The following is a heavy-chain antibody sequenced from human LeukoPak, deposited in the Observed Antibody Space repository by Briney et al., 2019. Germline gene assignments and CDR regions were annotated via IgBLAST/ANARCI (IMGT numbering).Heavy chain of an antibody. D-gene: IGHD3-3*01. CDR3: ARAGSGYSFDS. J-gene: IGHJ4*02. CDR1: GGSISSYY. CDR2: IYNSGST. V-gene: IGHV4-59*01. Sequence: SETLSLTCTVPGGSISSYYWSWIRQPPEKELEWIGYIYNSGSTNYNPSLKSRVTISVDTSRNQFSLKLSSVTAADTAVYYCARAGSGYSFDSWGQGTLVTVSS.